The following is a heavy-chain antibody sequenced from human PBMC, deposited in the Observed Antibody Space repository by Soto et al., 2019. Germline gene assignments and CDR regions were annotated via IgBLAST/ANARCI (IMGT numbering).Heavy chain of an antibody. CDR2: ISAYNGNR. J-gene: IGHJ4*02. V-gene: IGHV1-18*01. CDR1: GYSFTSYG. CDR3: ARDLGGFPDY. Sequence: QVQLVQSGAEVKKPGASVKVSCKASGYSFTSYGISWVRQAPGQGLEWMGWISAYNGNRKYAQKFQGRVTMTTDTSTSTAYMELRSLGSDDTAVYSCARDLGGFPDYWGQGTLVTVSS. D-gene: IGHD5-12*01.